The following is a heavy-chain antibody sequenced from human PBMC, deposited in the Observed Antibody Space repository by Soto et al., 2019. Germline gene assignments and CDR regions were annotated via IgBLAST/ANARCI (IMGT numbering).Heavy chain of an antibody. J-gene: IGHJ4*02. D-gene: IGHD1-7*01. V-gene: IGHV3-23*01. Sequence: PGGSLRLSCAASGFTFSSYAMSWVRQAPGKGLEGFSAISGSGVSTYYADSVKGRFTISRDKSKNTLYLQMNGLRAEDTAVYYCAREGAGTTYYFDYWGQGALVTVSS. CDR2: ISGSGVST. CDR1: GFTFSSYA. CDR3: AREGAGTTYYFDY.